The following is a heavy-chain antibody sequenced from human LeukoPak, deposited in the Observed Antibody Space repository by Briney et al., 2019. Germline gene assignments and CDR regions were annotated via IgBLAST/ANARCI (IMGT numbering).Heavy chain of an antibody. CDR1: GFTFRDYN. D-gene: IGHD3-9*01. CDR2: ITDSGSTI. CDR3: ARSIGLTGGGVDV. V-gene: IGHV3-11*01. J-gene: IGHJ6*02. Sequence: GGSLRLSCAASGFTFRDYNMNWVRQAPGKGLEGVSYITDSGSTIHYADSVNGRFTISRDNAKNSLYLQMNSLRAEDSAVYYCARSIGLTGGGVDVWGRGTTVTVSS.